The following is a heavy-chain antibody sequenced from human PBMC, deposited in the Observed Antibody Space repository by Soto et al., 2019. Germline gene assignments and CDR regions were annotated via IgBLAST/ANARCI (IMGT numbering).Heavy chain of an antibody. J-gene: IGHJ3*02. D-gene: IGHD6-19*01. Sequence: EVQLLESGGGLVQPGGSLRLSCVASGFTFTTYGMNWVRQAPGKGLECVSGISASGDSTFNADSVKGRFTISRDNSKNTLYLQMNSLRAEDTAVYYCAKDLLQWLVVGHDAFDIWGQGTMVTVSS. V-gene: IGHV3-23*01. CDR3: AKDLLQWLVVGHDAFDI. CDR2: ISASGDST. CDR1: GFTFTTYG.